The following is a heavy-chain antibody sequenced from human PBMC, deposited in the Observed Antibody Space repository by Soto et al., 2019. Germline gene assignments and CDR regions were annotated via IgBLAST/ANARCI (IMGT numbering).Heavy chain of an antibody. CDR3: ARGRYDSSGYYLWRSAFEI. CDR1: GGSFSGYY. V-gene: IGHV4-34*01. Sequence: ASDTLSLTCAVYGGSFSGYYWSWIRQPPGKGLEWIGEINHSGSTNYNPSLKSRVTISVDTSKNQFSLKLSSVTAADTAVYYCARGRYDSSGYYLWRSAFEIWGQGTMVTVSS. D-gene: IGHD3-22*01. CDR2: INHSGST. J-gene: IGHJ3*02.